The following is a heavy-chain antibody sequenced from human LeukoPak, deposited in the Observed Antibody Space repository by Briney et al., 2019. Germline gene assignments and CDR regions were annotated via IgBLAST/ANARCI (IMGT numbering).Heavy chain of an antibody. CDR1: GGSISSSS. Sequence: ETLSLTCTVSGGSISSSSYYWGWIRQPPGKGLEWVSSISSSSSYIYYADSVKGRFTISRDNAKNSLYLQMNSLRAEDTAVYYCARDETPYYWGQGTLVTVSS. J-gene: IGHJ4*02. V-gene: IGHV3-21*01. CDR3: ARDETPYY. D-gene: IGHD4-23*01. CDR2: ISSSSSYI.